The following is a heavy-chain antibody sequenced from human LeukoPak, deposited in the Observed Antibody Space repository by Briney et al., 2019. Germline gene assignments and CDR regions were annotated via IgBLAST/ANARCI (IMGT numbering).Heavy chain of an antibody. D-gene: IGHD6-19*01. CDR2: ISHSGTI. CDR1: GFTFSSYE. CDR3: ARAVAGTPIDY. V-gene: IGHV3-48*03. J-gene: IGHJ4*02. Sequence: GGSLRLSCAGSGFTFSSYEMNWARQAPGKGLEWVSYISHSGTIYYADSVKGRFTISRDNAKNSLYLQMSSLRAEDTAVYYCARAVAGTPIDYWGQGTLVTVSS.